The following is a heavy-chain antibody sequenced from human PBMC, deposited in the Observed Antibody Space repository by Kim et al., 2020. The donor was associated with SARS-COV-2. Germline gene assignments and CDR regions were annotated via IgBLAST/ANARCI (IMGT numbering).Heavy chain of an antibody. V-gene: IGHV1-46*01. D-gene: IGHD3-3*01. J-gene: IGHJ6*02. CDR1: GYTFTSYY. CDR2: INPSGGST. CDR3: ARGGEYWGAYYDFWSGGVSTRYYYGMDV. Sequence: ASVKVSCKASGYTFTSYYMHWVRQAPGQGLEWMGIINPSGGSTSYAQKFQGRVTMTRDTSTSTVYMELSSLRSEDTAGYYCARGGEYWGAYYDFWSGGVSTRYYYGMDVWGQGTTVTVSS.